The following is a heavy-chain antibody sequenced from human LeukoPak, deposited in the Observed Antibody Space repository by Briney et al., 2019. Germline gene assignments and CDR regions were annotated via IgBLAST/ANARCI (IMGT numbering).Heavy chain of an antibody. CDR2: INNDGSST. V-gene: IGHV3-74*01. CDR1: GFTFSSYW. Sequence: PGGSLRLSCAASGFTFSSYWMHWVRQAPGKGLVWVSRINNDGSSTSYADSVKGRFTISRDNAKNTLYLQMNSLRAEDTAVYYCARWGVWGSYRPIDYWGQGSLVTVSS. D-gene: IGHD3-16*02. CDR3: ARWGVWGSYRPIDY. J-gene: IGHJ4*02.